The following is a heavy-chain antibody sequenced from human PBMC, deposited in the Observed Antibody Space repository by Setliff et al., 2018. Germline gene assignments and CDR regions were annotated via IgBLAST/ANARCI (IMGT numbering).Heavy chain of an antibody. J-gene: IGHJ4*02. CDR1: GFTFSSYA. Sequence: PGGSLRLSCAASGFTFSSYAMHWVRQAPGKGLEWVAVISYDGSNKYYADSVKGRFTISRGNAKNSLYLQMNSLRAEDTAVYYCARGLSGDYWGQGTLVTVSS. CDR3: ARGLSGDY. CDR2: ISYDGSNK. V-gene: IGHV3-30-3*01.